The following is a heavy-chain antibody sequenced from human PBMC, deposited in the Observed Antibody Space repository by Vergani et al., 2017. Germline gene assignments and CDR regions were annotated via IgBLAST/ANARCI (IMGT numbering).Heavy chain of an antibody. CDR3: VKDAGSYENFFDS. J-gene: IGHJ4*02. V-gene: IGHV3-30*02. CDR2: TRYDGSYK. D-gene: IGHD1-26*01. Sequence: QVQLVESGGGVVQPGGSRSLSCVVSGFIFRNYGMHWVRQAPGKGLEWVAFTRYDGSYKYYADSVKCRFTISRDNSRDTLYLQMNSLRPEDTATYYCVKDAGSYENFFDSWGQGTLVTVSS. CDR1: GFIFRNYG.